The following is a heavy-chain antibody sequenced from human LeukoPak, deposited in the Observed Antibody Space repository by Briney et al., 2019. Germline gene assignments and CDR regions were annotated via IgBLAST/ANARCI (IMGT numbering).Heavy chain of an antibody. J-gene: IGHJ4*02. D-gene: IGHD4-23*01. CDR3: ARDNPLEETDYGGNLGGFDY. V-gene: IGHV1-18*01. CDR1: GYTFTSYG. CDR2: ISAYNGNT. Sequence: GASVKVSCKASGYTFTSYGISWVRQAPGQGLEWMGWISAYNGNTNYAQKLQGRVTMTTDTSTSTAYMELRSLRSDDTAVYYCARDNPLEETDYGGNLGGFDYWGQGTLVTVSS.